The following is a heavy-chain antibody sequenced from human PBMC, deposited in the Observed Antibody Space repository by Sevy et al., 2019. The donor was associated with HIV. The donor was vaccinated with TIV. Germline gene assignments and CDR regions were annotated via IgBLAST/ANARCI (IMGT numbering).Heavy chain of an antibody. CDR1: GFTFTTYW. Sequence: GGSLRLSCAASGFTFTTYWMTWVRQAPGKGLEWVATINQDGSKINYVDSVKGRFIISRDNAKKSLYVQMNSLRADDTAVYYCARVGIFEKSERQDRFMDYWGQGTLVTVSS. J-gene: IGHJ4*02. CDR3: ARVGIFEKSERQDRFMDY. CDR2: INQDGSKI. V-gene: IGHV3-7*01. D-gene: IGHD2-15*01.